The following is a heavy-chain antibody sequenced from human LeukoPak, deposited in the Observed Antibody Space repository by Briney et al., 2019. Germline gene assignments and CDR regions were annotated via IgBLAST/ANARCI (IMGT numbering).Heavy chain of an antibody. CDR1: GGSISSSSYY. Sequence: SETLSLTCTVSGGSISSSSYYWGWLRQPPGRGLEWIASIYHGGSTYYNPSPKSRATISIDTSRNHFSLKLTSVTAADTAIYYCASWGSGNHQYYYGMDVWGQGTTVTVSS. D-gene: IGHD3-16*01. CDR3: ASWGSGNHQYYYGMDV. J-gene: IGHJ6*02. V-gene: IGHV4-39*07. CDR2: IYHGGST.